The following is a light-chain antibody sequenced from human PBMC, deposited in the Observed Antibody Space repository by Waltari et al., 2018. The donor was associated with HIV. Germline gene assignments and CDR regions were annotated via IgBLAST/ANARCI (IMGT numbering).Light chain of an antibody. CDR3: GTWDSSLSVWV. CDR2: DNF. Sequence: QSVLTQPPSVSAASGQRITISCSGSSSNIANNYVSWYQQFPGTAPKLLIYDNFKRPSRNPDQFSGSKSGTSASLVISGLQTADEADYYCGTWDSSLSVWVFGGGTKVTVL. CDR1: SSNIANNY. J-gene: IGLJ3*02. V-gene: IGLV1-51*01.